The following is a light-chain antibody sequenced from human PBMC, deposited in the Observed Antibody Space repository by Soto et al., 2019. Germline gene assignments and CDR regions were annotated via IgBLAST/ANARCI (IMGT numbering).Light chain of an antibody. CDR3: QQRSNWPPYT. J-gene: IGKJ2*01. CDR1: QSVSSY. Sequence: EIVLTQSPATLSLSPGDRATISCRASQSVSSYLAWYQQKPGQAPRLLIYDASNRATGIPARFSGSGSGTDFTLTISSLEQEDFAVYYCQQRSNWPPYTFGQGTKLEIK. V-gene: IGKV3-11*01. CDR2: DAS.